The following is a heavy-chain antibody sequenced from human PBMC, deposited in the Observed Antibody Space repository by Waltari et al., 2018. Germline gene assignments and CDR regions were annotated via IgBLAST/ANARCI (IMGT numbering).Heavy chain of an antibody. Sequence: QVQLVQSGSESKKPGASAKVSCKASGYTFTNYALNWVRQAPGQGLELMGWIITSTGNPTYAQGFRGRFVFSLDTSVSTAYLQINNLQADDTAVYYCTREVVPAATIVVNWFDPWGQGTLVTVSS. V-gene: IGHV7-4-1*02. CDR2: IITSTGNP. CDR3: TREVVPAATIVVNWFDP. CDR1: GYTFTNYA. J-gene: IGHJ5*02. D-gene: IGHD2-2*01.